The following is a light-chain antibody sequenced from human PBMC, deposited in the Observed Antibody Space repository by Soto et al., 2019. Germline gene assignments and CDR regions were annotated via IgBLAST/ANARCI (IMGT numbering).Light chain of an antibody. CDR1: SSDIGSYNF. J-gene: IGLJ2*01. CDR3: SSYTTSSTPL. V-gene: IGLV2-14*03. Sequence: QSALTQPASVSGSPGQSITISCTGTSSDIGSYNFVSWYQQHPGKAPKVIIYDVINRPSGVSNRFSGSKSGNTASLTISGLQAEDEANYYYSSYTTSSTPLFGGGTKVTVL. CDR2: DVI.